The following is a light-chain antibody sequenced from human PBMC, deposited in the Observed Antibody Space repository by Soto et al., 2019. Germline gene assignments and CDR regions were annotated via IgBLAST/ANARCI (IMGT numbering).Light chain of an antibody. CDR3: HQYANVPLT. CDR2: EAS. CDR1: QDITND. Sequence: DIQMTQSPSSLSASVGDRVTITCQASQDITNDLNWYQQKPGKAPKVLIYEASNLKTGVPSRFSGSGSGPDFTFTISSLQPDDIATYFCHQYANVPLTFGGGAKVEIK. J-gene: IGKJ4*01. V-gene: IGKV1-33*01.